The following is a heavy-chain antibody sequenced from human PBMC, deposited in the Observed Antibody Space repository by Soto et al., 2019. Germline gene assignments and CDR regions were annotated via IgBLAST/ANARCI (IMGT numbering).Heavy chain of an antibody. D-gene: IGHD3-10*01. CDR2: ISADNGNT. V-gene: IGHV1-18*01. J-gene: IGHJ6*03. Sequence: ASVKVSCKASGYTFTSYGISWVRQAPGQGLEWMGWISADNGNTNYAQKLQGRVTITRDTSASTAYMELSSLRSEDTAVYYCARSSGSGFLYYMDVWGKGTTVTVSS. CDR3: ARSSGSGFLYYMDV. CDR1: GYTFTSYG.